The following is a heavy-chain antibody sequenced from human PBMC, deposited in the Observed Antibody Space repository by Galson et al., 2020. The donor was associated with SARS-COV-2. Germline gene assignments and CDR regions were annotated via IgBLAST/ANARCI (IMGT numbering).Heavy chain of an antibody. CDR1: GGSISSNH. Sequence: SETLSLTCTVSGGSISSNHWIWIRQPPGKGLEWIAYIYYSGNTNYNHSLKSRVSISADTSKNQFSLKLRSVTSADTAVYYCAREREIWSGNRGGYMDVWGKGTTVTFSS. CDR2: IYYSGNT. D-gene: IGHD3-3*01. V-gene: IGHV4-59*01. CDR3: AREREIWSGNRGGYMDV. J-gene: IGHJ6*03.